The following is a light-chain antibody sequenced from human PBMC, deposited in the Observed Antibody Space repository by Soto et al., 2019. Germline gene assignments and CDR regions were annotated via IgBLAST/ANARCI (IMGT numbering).Light chain of an antibody. CDR3: TSYITGTTL. J-gene: IGLJ3*02. Sequence: QSALTQPASVSGSPGQSITISCTGTSSDIGGYNYVSWYQQHPGKVPKLVIYDVNNRPSGVSDRFSGSQSGNTASLTISGLQAEDEATYYCTSYITGTTLFDGGTKLTVL. V-gene: IGLV2-14*03. CDR1: SSDIGGYNY. CDR2: DVN.